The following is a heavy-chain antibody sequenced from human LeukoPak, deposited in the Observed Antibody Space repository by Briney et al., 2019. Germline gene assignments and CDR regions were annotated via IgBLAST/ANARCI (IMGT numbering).Heavy chain of an antibody. D-gene: IGHD3-22*01. Sequence: SETLSLTCAVSDGSISRTSYYWAWIRQPPGKGLEWIGTIYYSGSTYHNPSLKSRVTLSVDTSRNQFSLRLSSVDAADTAVYYCAKAGVRYFDSSGLYAFDFWGQGTTVTVSS. V-gene: IGHV4-39*01. J-gene: IGHJ3*01. CDR2: IYYSGST. CDR3: AKAGVRYFDSSGLYAFDF. CDR1: DGSISRTSYY.